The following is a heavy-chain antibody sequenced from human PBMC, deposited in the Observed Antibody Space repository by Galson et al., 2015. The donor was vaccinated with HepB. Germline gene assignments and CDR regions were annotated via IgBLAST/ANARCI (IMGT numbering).Heavy chain of an antibody. D-gene: IGHD2-2*01. CDR3: AHTSVYCSRTSCPRGAFDI. Sequence: PALVKPTQTLTLTCTFSGFSLTTSGVGVGWIRQPPGKALQWLALTYWDDDERYSPSLKSRLTITKDTSKNQVVLKMTNLDPVDPGTYFCAHTSVYCSRTSCPRGAFDIWGQGTMVTVSS. J-gene: IGHJ3*02. CDR1: GFSLTTSGVG. CDR2: TYWDDDE. V-gene: IGHV2-5*02.